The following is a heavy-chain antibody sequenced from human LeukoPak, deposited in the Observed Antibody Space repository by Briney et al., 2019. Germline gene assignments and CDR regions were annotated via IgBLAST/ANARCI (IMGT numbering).Heavy chain of an antibody. V-gene: IGHV7-4-1*02. CDR3: ARDGGEWQNYYYYMDV. CDR1: GYTFTSYA. D-gene: IGHD3-10*01. CDR2: INTNTGNP. Sequence: GASVKVSCKASGYTFTSYAMNWVRQAPGQGLEWMGWINTNTGNPTYAQGFTGRFVFSLDTSVSTAYLQISSLKAEDTAVYYCARDGGEWQNYYYYMDVWGKGITVTVSS. J-gene: IGHJ6*03.